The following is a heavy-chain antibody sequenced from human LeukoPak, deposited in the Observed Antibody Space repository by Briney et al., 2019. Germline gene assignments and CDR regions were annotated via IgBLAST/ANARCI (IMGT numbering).Heavy chain of an antibody. CDR2: IYHSGST. CDR1: GYSISSGYY. Sequence: SETLSLTCAVSGYSISSGYYWGWIRQPPGKGLEWIGSIYHSGSTYYNPSLKSRVTISVDTSKNQFSLKLSPVTAADTAVYYCARHYVVVPAATNWFDPWGQGTLVTVSS. V-gene: IGHV4-38-2*01. D-gene: IGHD2-2*01. CDR3: ARHYVVVPAATNWFDP. J-gene: IGHJ5*02.